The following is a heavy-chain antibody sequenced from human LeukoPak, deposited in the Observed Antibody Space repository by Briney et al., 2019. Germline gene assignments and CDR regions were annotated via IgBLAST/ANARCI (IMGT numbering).Heavy chain of an antibody. CDR2: IYHSGNT. J-gene: IGHJ5*02. Sequence: SETLSLTCIVSGYSISSGYYWGWIRQPPGKGLEWIGSIYHSGNTYYNPSLKSRVTISVDTSKNQFSLKLSSVTAADTAVYYCARDQAQYYYDSSGYYRYRNYNWFDPWGQGTLVTVSS. CDR3: ARDQAQYYYDSSGYYRYRNYNWFDP. CDR1: GYSISSGYY. V-gene: IGHV4-38-2*02. D-gene: IGHD3-22*01.